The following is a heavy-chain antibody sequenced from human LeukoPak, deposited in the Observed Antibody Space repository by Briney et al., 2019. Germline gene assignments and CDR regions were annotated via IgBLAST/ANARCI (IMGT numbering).Heavy chain of an antibody. J-gene: IGHJ3*02. D-gene: IGHD3/OR15-3a*01. CDR1: GGSISSYY. Sequence: SETLSLTCTVSGGSISSYYWSWIRQPPGKGLEWIGYMYYSGSTKYNSSLKSRVTISVDTSKNQFSLKLSSVTAADTAVYYCARNGAVDWDAEYAFDIWGQGTWVTVSS. CDR3: ARNGAVDWDAEYAFDI. V-gene: IGHV4-59*01. CDR2: MYYSGST.